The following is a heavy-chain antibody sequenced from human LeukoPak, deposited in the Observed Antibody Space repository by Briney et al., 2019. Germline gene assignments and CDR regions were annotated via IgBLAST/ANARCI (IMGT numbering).Heavy chain of an antibody. CDR3: VRLDAAAGRYLQFYY. D-gene: IGHD5-24*01. Sequence: SETLSLTCTVSGGSINNYYWSWIRQSPEKGLEWIGYIHDSGSTNYNPSLKSRVTISVDTSKNQFSLKLSSVTAADTAVYYCVRLDAAAGRYLQFYYWGQGTLATVSS. J-gene: IGHJ4*02. CDR1: GGSINNYY. V-gene: IGHV4-59*08. CDR2: IHDSGST.